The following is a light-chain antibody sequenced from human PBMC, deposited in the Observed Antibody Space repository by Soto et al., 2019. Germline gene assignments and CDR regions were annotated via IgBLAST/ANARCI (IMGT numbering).Light chain of an antibody. Sequence: ATLSCRASQYVSSFLAWYQQKAGQAPRLLIYDASHRATGIPARFSGSGSGTDFTLTINSLEPEDFALYYCQQRYNWPPTFGQGTKVDIK. CDR1: QYVSSF. V-gene: IGKV3-11*01. CDR2: DAS. J-gene: IGKJ1*01. CDR3: QQRYNWPPT.